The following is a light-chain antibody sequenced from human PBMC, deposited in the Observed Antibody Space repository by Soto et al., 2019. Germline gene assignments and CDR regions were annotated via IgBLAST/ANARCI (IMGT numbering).Light chain of an antibody. CDR3: QQYDDFPLS. CDR1: QDISNY. CDR2: DAS. Sequence: DIQMTQSPSSLSASVGDRVTITCQASQDISNYLNWYQQKPGKAPKLLIYDASDLEMGVPSRFSGSASGTDFTFTINSLQPEDIATYYCQQYDDFPLSFGGGTKVDIK. V-gene: IGKV1-33*01. J-gene: IGKJ4*01.